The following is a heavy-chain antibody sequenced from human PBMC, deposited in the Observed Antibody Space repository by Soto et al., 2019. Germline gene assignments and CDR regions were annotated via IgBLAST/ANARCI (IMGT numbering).Heavy chain of an antibody. CDR3: AAVQGGGATFHF. CDR1: GYIFTSYY. CDR2: INPFDGSR. Sequence: ASVKVSCXASGYIFTSYYLHWVRQAPGQGLEWMGWINPFDGSRMFAQSFQGRVTMTRDTSISTAYMELSRLRSDDTAVYYCAAVQGGGATFHFWGPGTLVTVS. V-gene: IGHV1-2*02. J-gene: IGHJ4*02. D-gene: IGHD1-26*01.